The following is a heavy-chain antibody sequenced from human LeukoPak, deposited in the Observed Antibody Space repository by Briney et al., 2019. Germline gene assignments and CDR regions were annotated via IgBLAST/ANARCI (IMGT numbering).Heavy chain of an antibody. CDR1: GGSISSSNW. CDR3: ASAGHDGIGYKVC. J-gene: IGHJ4*02. V-gene: IGHV4-4*02. CDR2: IYHSGSA. Sequence: PSETLSLTCAVSGGSISSSNWWSWVRQPPGKGLEWIGEIYHSGSANYNPSLKSRVTISVDKSKNQFSLRLSSVTAADTAVYYCASAGHDGIGYKVCWGQGTLVTVSS. D-gene: IGHD3-22*01.